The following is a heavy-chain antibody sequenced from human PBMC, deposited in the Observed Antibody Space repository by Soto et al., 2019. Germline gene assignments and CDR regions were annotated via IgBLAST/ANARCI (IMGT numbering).Heavy chain of an antibody. D-gene: IGHD6-19*01. J-gene: IGHJ4*02. V-gene: IGHV3-30-3*01. CDR1: GFTFSSYA. Sequence: QVQLVESGGGVVQPGRSLRLSCAASGFTFSSYAMHWVRQAPGKGLEWVAVISYDGSNKYYADSVKGRFTISRDNSKNTLYLQMNSLRAEDTAVYYCARFPWGAVAGTGVDYWGQGTLVTVSS. CDR3: ARFPWGAVAGTGVDY. CDR2: ISYDGSNK.